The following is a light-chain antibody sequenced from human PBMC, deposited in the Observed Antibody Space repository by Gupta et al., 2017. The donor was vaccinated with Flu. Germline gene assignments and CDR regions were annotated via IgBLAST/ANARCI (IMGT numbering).Light chain of an antibody. CDR2: QVS. J-gene: IGKJ2*01. Sequence: PDTLGQSASIAGRSSQSLVYSVVNTYLSWFHQRPGQSPRRLIFQVSNRDSVVPDRFGGGGSGKGFPLKISRVAVEYAGFYYCMQTTHCLTFGRGTKVEIK. V-gene: IGKV2-30*01. CDR1: QSLVYSVVNTY. CDR3: MQTTHCLT.